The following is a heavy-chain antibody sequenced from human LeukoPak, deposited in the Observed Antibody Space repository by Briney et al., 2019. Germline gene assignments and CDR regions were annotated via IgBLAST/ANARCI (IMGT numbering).Heavy chain of an antibody. CDR3: ASIPGGMTTVTTPPYFQH. J-gene: IGHJ1*01. CDR1: GGSISSGGYY. D-gene: IGHD4-17*01. Sequence: PSQTLSLTCTVSGGSISSGGYYWSWIRQPPGKGLEWIGYIYYSGSTNYNPSLESRVTISVDTSKNQFSLKLSSVTAADTAVYYCASIPGGMTTVTTPPYFQHWGQGTLVTVSS. V-gene: IGHV4-61*08. CDR2: IYYSGST.